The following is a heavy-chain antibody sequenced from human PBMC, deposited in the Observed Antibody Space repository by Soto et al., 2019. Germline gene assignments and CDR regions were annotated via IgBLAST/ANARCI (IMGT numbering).Heavy chain of an antibody. CDR2: IIPILGIA. Sequence: QVQLVQSGAEVKKPGSSVKVSCKASGGTFSSYTISWVRQAPGQGLEWMGRIIPILGIANYAQKFQGRVTLTAKKSTITVYMELSSLRCEDTAVYYCARDPVYYDSSGSTYDYDGVDVWGQGTTVTVSS. J-gene: IGHJ6*02. CDR3: ARDPVYYDSSGSTYDYDGVDV. D-gene: IGHD3-22*01. V-gene: IGHV1-69*08. CDR1: GGTFSSYT.